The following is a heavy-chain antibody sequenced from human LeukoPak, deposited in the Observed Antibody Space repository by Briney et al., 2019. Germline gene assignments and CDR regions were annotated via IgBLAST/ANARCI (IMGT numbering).Heavy chain of an antibody. CDR3: ARSRGLRRTLDWFDP. Sequence: SETLSLTCTVSGGSISSYYWSWIRQPAGKGLEWIGRIYTSGSTNCNPSLKSRVTMSVDTSKNQFSLKLSSVTAADTAVYYCARSRGLRRTLDWFDPWGQGTLVTVSS. CDR1: GGSISSYY. D-gene: IGHD4-17*01. J-gene: IGHJ5*02. CDR2: IYTSGST. V-gene: IGHV4-4*07.